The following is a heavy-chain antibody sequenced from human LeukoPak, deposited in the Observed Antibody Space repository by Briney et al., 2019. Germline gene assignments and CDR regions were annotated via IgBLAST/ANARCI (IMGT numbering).Heavy chain of an antibody. V-gene: IGHV3-23*01. J-gene: IGHJ6*02. D-gene: IGHD3-22*01. CDR2: ISGSGGST. Sequence: PGGSLRLSCAASGFTFSSYAMSWVRQAPGKGLEWVSAISGSGGSTYYADSVKGRFTISRDNSKNTLYLQMNSLRVEDTAVYYCAKDHYDSSGPHLYYYYYGMDVWGQGTTVTVSS. CDR1: GFTFSSYA. CDR3: AKDHYDSSGPHLYYYYYGMDV.